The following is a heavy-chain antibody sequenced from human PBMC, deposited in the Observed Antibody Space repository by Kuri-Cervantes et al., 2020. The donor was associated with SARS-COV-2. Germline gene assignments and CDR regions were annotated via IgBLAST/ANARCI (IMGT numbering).Heavy chain of an antibody. CDR1: GGSFSGYY. CDR3: ARQQGDYVWGSYRPDGDFDY. J-gene: IGHJ4*02. V-gene: IGHV4-34*01. D-gene: IGHD3-16*02. CDR2: INHSGST. Sequence: GSLRLSCAVDGGSFSGYYWSWIRQPPGKGLEWIGEINHSGSTNYNPSLKSRVTISVDTSKNQFSLKLSSVNAADTAVYYCARQQGDYVWGSYRPDGDFDYWGQGTLVTVSS.